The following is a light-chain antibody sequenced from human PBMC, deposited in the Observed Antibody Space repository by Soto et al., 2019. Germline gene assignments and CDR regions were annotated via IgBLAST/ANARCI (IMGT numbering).Light chain of an antibody. J-gene: IGKJ1*01. CDR1: QSLLHGNGYNY. V-gene: IGKV2-28*01. CDR3: MPALQTWP. CDR2: LGS. Sequence: DLVMTQSPLYLPVSPGQPASISCRSSQSLLHGNGYNYLDWYLQKPGQSPQLLIYLGSNRASGVPDRFSGSGSGTDFTLELSIVEAEDVGIYYCMPALQTWPFCQATKVEIQ.